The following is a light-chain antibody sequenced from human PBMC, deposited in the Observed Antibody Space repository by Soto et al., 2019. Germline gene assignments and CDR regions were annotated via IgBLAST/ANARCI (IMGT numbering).Light chain of an antibody. Sequence: QSALTQPASVSGSPGQSITISCTGTNSDIGGYNYVSWFQQHPDKAPKLMIYDVHGRPSGVSNRFSGSKSGNTASLTISGLQAEYEADYYCSSFTSSGTRVFGTGTKVTVL. V-gene: IGLV2-14*01. CDR2: DVH. CDR3: SSFTSSGTRV. J-gene: IGLJ1*01. CDR1: NSDIGGYNY.